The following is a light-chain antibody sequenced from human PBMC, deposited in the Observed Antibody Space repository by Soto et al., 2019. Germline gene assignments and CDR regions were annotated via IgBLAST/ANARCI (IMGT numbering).Light chain of an antibody. CDR2: DNS. CDR1: TSNIGGNNY. J-gene: IGLJ2*01. V-gene: IGLV1-51*01. CDR3: ATWDSSLSAVV. Sequence: QSVLTQPPSVSAAPGQKVTVSCSGSTSNIGGNNYVAWYRQFSGTAPKLLIYDNSKRPSGIPDRFSGSKSGTSATLDIRGLQTGDEADYCCATWDSSLSAVVFGGGTKVTVL.